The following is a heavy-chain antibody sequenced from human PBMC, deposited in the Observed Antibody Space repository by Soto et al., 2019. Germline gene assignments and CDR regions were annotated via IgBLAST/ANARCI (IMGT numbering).Heavy chain of an antibody. V-gene: IGHV3-30*03. CDR3: ARGLVVVVSRDWFDP. Sequence: QVHLVESGGGVVQPGRSLRLSCAVSGFTFSNYAMHWVRQAPGKGLEWVAVISDDGSNKYYADSVMGRFTISRDNSKNRLDLQMNSLRVEDTAVYYCARGLVVVVSRDWFDPWGQGTLVTVSS. J-gene: IGHJ5*02. D-gene: IGHD3-22*01. CDR2: ISDDGSNK. CDR1: GFTFSNYA.